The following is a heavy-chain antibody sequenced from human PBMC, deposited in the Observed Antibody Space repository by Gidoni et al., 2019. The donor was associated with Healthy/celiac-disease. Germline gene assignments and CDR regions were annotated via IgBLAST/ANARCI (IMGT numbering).Heavy chain of an antibody. CDR1: GGSISSYY. D-gene: IGHD1-26*01. CDR3: AGAPHRSYAGYYFDY. Sequence: QVQLQESGPGLVKPSETLSLTCTVSGGSISSYYWSWIRQPPGKGLGWIGYIYYSGSTNYNPSLKSRVTISVDTSKNQFSLKLSSVTAADTAVYYCAGAPHRSYAGYYFDYWGQGTLVTVSS. CDR2: IYYSGST. J-gene: IGHJ4*02. V-gene: IGHV4-59*01.